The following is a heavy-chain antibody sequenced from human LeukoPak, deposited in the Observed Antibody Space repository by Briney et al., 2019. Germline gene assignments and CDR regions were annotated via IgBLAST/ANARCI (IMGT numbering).Heavy chain of an antibody. CDR2: ISSSSSYI. CDR3: ARADYGGSLMGLYYYYYYMDV. V-gene: IGHV3-21*01. J-gene: IGHJ6*03. Sequence: GGSLRLSCAASGFTFSSYSMNWVRQAPGKGLEWVSSISSSSSYIYYADSVKGRFTISRDNAKNSLYLQMNSLRAEDTPVYYCARADYGGSLMGLYYYYYYMDVWGKGTTVTVSS. CDR1: GFTFSSYS. D-gene: IGHD4-23*01.